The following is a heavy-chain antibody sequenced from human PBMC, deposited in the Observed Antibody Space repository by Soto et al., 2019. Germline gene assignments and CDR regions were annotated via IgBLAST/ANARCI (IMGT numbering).Heavy chain of an antibody. D-gene: IGHD3-22*01. CDR3: ARDSSGYYWFDP. CDR1: GFSISGGYF. V-gene: IGHV4-38-2*02. CDR2: IYHSGTT. Sequence: KTSETLSLTCAVSGFSISGGYFWGWIRQPPGKGPEWLGSIYHSGTTYYNPSVEGRVTISVDTSKNQFSLKMSSVTAADTAVYYCARDSSGYYWFDPWGQGTLVTVSS. J-gene: IGHJ5*02.